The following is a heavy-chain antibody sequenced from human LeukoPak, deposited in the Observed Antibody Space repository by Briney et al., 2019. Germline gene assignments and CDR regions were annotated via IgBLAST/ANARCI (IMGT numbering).Heavy chain of an antibody. CDR2: ISSSGSTI. J-gene: IGHJ6*04. CDR1: GFPVSSNY. Sequence: GSLRLSFAASGFPVSSNYMSWVRPAPGKGLEWVSYISSSGSTIYYADSVKGRFTISRDNAKNSLYLQMNSLRAEDTAVYYCAELGITMIGGVWGKGTTVTISS. V-gene: IGHV3-48*04. D-gene: IGHD3-10*02. CDR3: AELGITMIGGV.